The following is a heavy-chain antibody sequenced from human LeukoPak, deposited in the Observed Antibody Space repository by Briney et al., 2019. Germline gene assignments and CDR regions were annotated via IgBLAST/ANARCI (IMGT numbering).Heavy chain of an antibody. CDR2: INPNSGGT. CDR1: GYTFTGYY. V-gene: IGHV1-2*02. J-gene: IGHJ4*02. Sequence: ASVKVSCKASGYTFTGYYMHWVRQAPGQGLEWMGWINPNSGGTNYAQKFQGRVTMTRDTSISTAYMELSRLRSDDTAVYYCARDSLYYYDSSGSDYWGQGTLVTVSS. CDR3: ARDSLYYYDSSGSDY. D-gene: IGHD3-22*01.